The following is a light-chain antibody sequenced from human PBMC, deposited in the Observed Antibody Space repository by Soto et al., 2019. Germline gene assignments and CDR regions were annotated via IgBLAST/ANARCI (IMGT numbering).Light chain of an antibody. CDR3: QQYTNWPYT. Sequence: EIVMTQSPATLSVSPGERATLSCRASQSVSNNLAWYQQTPGQAPRLLIYGTSTRATGIPARFSGSGSETEFTLTINSLQSEDFAVYYCQQYTNWPYTFGQGTKLEIK. CDR1: QSVSNN. CDR2: GTS. J-gene: IGKJ2*01. V-gene: IGKV3-15*01.